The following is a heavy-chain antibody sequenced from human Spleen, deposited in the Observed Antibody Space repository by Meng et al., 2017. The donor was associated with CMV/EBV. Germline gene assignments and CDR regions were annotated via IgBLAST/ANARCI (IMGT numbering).Heavy chain of an antibody. J-gene: IGHJ3*02. V-gene: IGHV4-39*07. CDR3: ARELKGI. CDR2: IYYSGST. Sequence: SETLSLTCTVSGGSISSSSYYWGWIRQPPGKGLEWIGSIYYSGSTYYNPSLKSRVTISVDTSKNQFSLKLSSVTAADTAVYYCARELKGIWGQGTMVTVSS. CDR1: GGSISSSSYY.